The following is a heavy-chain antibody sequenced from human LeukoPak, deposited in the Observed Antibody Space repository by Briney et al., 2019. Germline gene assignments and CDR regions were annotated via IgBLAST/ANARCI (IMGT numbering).Heavy chain of an antibody. V-gene: IGHV3-23*01. CDR3: AQDIVVVVAAPHYFDY. CDR1: GFTFSSYA. CDR2: ISGRGVST. D-gene: IGHD2-15*01. J-gene: IGHJ4*02. Sequence: GGSLRLSCAASGFTFSSYAMSWVRQAPGKGLEWVSAISGRGVSTYYADSVKGRFTISRDNSKNTLYLQMNSLRAEDTAVYYCAQDIVVVVAAPHYFDYWGQGTLVTVSS.